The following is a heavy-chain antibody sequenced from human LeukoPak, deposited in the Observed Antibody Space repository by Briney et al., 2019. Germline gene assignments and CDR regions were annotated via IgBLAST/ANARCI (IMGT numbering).Heavy chain of an antibody. D-gene: IGHD1-26*01. J-gene: IGHJ4*02. V-gene: IGHV3-48*03. CDR3: ARDQVGPNYFDY. CDR1: GFTFSSYE. CDR2: ISSSGSTI. Sequence: GGSLRLSCAASGFTFSSYEMNWVRQAPGKGLEWVSYISSSGSTIYYADSVKGRFTISRDNAKNSLYLQMNSLRAEDTAVYYCARDQVGPNYFDYWGQGTLVTVSS.